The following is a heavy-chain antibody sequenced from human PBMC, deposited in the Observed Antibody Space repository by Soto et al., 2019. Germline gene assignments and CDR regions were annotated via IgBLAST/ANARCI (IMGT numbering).Heavy chain of an antibody. CDR1: GYSFTSYW. V-gene: IGHV5-51*01. CDR3: ARTIEYSSSPYDY. D-gene: IGHD6-6*01. Sequence: PGESLKISCKGSGYSFTSYWIGWVRQMPGKGLEWMGIIYPGDSATRYSPSFQGQVTISADKSISTAYLQWRSLKASDTAMYHCARTIEYSSSPYDYWSQGTLVTVSS. J-gene: IGHJ4*02. CDR2: IYPGDSAT.